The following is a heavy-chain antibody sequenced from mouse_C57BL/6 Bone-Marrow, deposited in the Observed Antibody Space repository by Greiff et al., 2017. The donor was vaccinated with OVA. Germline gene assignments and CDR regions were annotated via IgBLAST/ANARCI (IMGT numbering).Heavy chain of an antibody. CDR2: IDPNSGGT. V-gene: IGHV1-72*01. D-gene: IGHD1-1*01. Sequence: QVQLQQPGAELVKPGASVKLSCKASGYTFTSYWMHWVKQRPGRGLEWIGRIDPNSGGTKYNEKFKSKATLTVDKPSSTAYMQLSSLTSEDSAVYYCARSPMITTVVATSYYAMDYWGQGTSVTVSS. J-gene: IGHJ4*01. CDR3: ARSPMITTVVATSYYAMDY. CDR1: GYTFTSYW.